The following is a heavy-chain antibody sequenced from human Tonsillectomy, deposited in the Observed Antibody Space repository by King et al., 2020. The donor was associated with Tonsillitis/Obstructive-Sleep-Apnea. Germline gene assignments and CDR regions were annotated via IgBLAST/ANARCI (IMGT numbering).Heavy chain of an antibody. V-gene: IGHV3-30*18. J-gene: IGHJ3*02. CDR2: ISYDGSNK. CDR3: AKPRAPLRVLGVVTPVDGLDI. D-gene: IGHD3-3*01. Sequence: VQLVESGGGMVQPGRSLRLSCAASGLTFSTYAMHWVRQAPGKGLEWVAVISYDGSNKYYADSVEGRFTISRDNSKNTLYLQMNSLRAEDTAVYYCAKPRAPLRVLGVVTPVDGLDIWGQGRMVT. CDR1: GLTFSTYA.